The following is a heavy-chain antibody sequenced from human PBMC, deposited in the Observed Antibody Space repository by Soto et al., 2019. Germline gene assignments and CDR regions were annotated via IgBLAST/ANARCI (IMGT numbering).Heavy chain of an antibody. V-gene: IGHV4-30-4*01. CDR1: CGFISNGDYH. Sequence: SETLSLTCTVSCGFISNGDYHWSWIRQPPGKGLEWIGYTYPSGSTYYNASLRSRVTISIDASKNQFSLKLNSVTAADTAVYYCAREGGYDSPHGCWGQGTLVTVSS. D-gene: IGHD5-12*01. J-gene: IGHJ4*02. CDR2: TYPSGST. CDR3: AREGGYDSPHGC.